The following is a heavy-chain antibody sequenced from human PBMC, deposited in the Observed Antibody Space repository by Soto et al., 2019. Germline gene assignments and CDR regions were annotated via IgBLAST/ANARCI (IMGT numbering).Heavy chain of an antibody. D-gene: IGHD5-12*01. V-gene: IGHV4-31*03. Sequence: PSETLSLTCTVSGGSISSGGYYWSWIRQHPGKGLEWIGYIYYSGSTYYNPSLKSRVTISVDTSANQFSLKLSSVTAADTAVYYCASGLNGYGRFDPWGQGTTVTVSS. CDR3: ASGLNGYGRFDP. CDR1: GGSISSGGYY. CDR2: IYYSGST. J-gene: IGHJ6*02.